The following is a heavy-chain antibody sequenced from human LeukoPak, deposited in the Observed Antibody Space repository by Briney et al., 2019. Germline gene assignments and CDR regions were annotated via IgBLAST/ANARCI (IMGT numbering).Heavy chain of an antibody. J-gene: IGHJ4*02. Sequence: ASVTVSCKASGYTFTSYGISWVRQAPGQGLEWMGWISAYNGNTNYAQKLQGRVTMTTDTSTSTAYMELRSLRSDDTAVYYCARFQAGFDWLPRNVDYWGQGTLVTVSS. V-gene: IGHV1-18*01. CDR1: GYTFTSYG. CDR3: ARFQAGFDWLPRNVDY. D-gene: IGHD3-9*01. CDR2: ISAYNGNT.